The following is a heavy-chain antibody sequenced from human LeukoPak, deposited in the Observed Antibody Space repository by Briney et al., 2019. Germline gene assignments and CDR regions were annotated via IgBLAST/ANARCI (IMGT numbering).Heavy chain of an antibody. CDR2: IYPGDSDT. Sequence: GESLKISCKGSGYSFTSYWIGWVRQMPGKGLEWMWIIYPGDSDTRYSPSFQGQVTISADKSISTAYLQWSSLKASDTAMYYCARLMGELRGEPHNWFDPWGQGTLVTVSS. J-gene: IGHJ5*02. V-gene: IGHV5-51*01. D-gene: IGHD1-14*01. CDR3: ARLMGELRGEPHNWFDP. CDR1: GYSFTSYW.